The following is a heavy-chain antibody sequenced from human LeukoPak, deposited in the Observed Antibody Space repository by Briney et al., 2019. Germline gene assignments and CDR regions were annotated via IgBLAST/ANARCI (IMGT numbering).Heavy chain of an antibody. J-gene: IGHJ4*02. D-gene: IGHD2-2*01. Sequence: ASVKVSCKASGGTFSGYAISWVRQAPGQGLEWMGRIIPILGIANYAQKFQGRVTITADKSTSTAYMELSSLRSEDTAVYYCAREPLRYCSSTSCYGGRYWGQGTLVTVSS. CDR2: IIPILGIA. CDR3: AREPLRYCSSTSCYGGRY. V-gene: IGHV1-69*04. CDR1: GGTFSGYA.